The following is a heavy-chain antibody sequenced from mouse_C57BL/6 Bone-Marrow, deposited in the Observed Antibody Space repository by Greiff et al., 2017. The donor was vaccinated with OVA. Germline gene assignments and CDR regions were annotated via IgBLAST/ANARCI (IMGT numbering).Heavy chain of an antibody. Sequence: QVQLQQSGAELVKPGASVKLSCKASGYTFTSYWMQCVKQRPGQGLEWIGEIDPSDSYTNYNQKFKGKATLTVDTSSSTAYMQLSSLTSEDSAVYYCASAVFAYWGQGTLVTVSA. V-gene: IGHV1-50*01. CDR2: IDPSDSYT. CDR1: GYTFTSYW. J-gene: IGHJ3*01. CDR3: ASAVFAY.